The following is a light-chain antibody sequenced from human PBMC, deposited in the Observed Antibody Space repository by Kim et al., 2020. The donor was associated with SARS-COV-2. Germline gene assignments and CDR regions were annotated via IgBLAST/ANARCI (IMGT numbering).Light chain of an antibody. CDR2: AVS. CDR3: QRSYRART. Sequence: SASVGDRVTITCRASRGIEACLNWFQRNPGKAPKLLFYAVSALQSGVPSRFAGSGSATDFTLPIGSLRPVDFATYYCQRSYRARTFGQGTK. V-gene: IGKV1-39*01. J-gene: IGKJ1*01. CDR1: RGIEAC.